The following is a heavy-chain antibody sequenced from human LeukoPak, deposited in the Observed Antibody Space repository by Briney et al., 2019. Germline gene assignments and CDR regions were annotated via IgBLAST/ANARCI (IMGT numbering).Heavy chain of an antibody. CDR1: GFTFSDYY. Sequence: PGGSLRLSCAASGFTFSDYYMSWLRQAPGKGLEWVLYISSSGSTIYYADSVKGRFTISRDNAKNSLYLQMNSLRAEDTAVYYCARDAYYDSSGYYYLHWGQGTLVTVSS. J-gene: IGHJ4*02. V-gene: IGHV3-11*01. D-gene: IGHD3-22*01. CDR3: ARDAYYDSSGYYYLH. CDR2: ISSSGSTI.